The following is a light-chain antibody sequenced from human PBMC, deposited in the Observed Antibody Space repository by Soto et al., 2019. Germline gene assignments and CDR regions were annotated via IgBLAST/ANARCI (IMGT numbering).Light chain of an antibody. CDR3: ISYTDRQSYL. CDR2: AVS. J-gene: IGLJ1*01. Sequence: QSVLTQPASVSVSPGQSITISCIGTSSDIGSYDHVAWYQQFPGKIPKLIIYAVSDRPSGVSDRFSGSKSGISASLTISGLQTEDEADYYCISYTDRQSYLFGTGTKVTVL. V-gene: IGLV2-14*03. CDR1: SSDIGSYDH.